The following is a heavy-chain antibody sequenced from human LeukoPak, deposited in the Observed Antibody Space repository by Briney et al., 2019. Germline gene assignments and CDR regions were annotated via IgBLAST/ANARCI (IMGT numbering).Heavy chain of an antibody. CDR2: IYTSGST. V-gene: IGHV4-4*09. J-gene: IGHJ6*03. Sequence: SETLSLTCTVSGGSISSYYWSWIRQPPGEGLEWIGYIYTSGSTNYNPSLKSRVTISVDTSKSQFSLKLSSVTAADTAVYYCARLGYYYYMDVWGKGTTVTVSS. CDR3: ARLGYYYYMDV. CDR1: GGSISSYY.